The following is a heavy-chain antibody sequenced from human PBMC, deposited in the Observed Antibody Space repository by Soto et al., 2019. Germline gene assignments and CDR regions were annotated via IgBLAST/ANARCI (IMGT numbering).Heavy chain of an antibody. J-gene: IGHJ6*02. D-gene: IGHD2-2*01. V-gene: IGHV1-3*01. CDR2: INGGNGNT. CDR3: ARADCSSNTCYFYYSMDV. Sequence: GASVKVSCKASGYTLSTYAMHWVRQAPGQRPEWMGWINGGNGNTKYSQRFQGRVTITRDTSASTDYMELSSLTSEDTAVNYCARADCSSNTCYFYYSMDVWGQGTTVTV. CDR1: GYTLSTYA.